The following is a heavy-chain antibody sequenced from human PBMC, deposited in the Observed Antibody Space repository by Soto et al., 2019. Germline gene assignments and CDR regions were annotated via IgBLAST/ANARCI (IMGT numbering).Heavy chain of an antibody. CDR2: ISSSSSTI. Sequence: EVQLVESGGGLVKPGGPLRLSCATSGFTFGDFAMNWVRQAPGKGREGVSYISSSSSTIYYADSVKGRFTISRDNAKNSLYLQMNSLRDEDTAVYYCEVGSLSSWGQGTLVTVSS. D-gene: IGHD3-10*01. CDR3: EVGSLSS. CDR1: GFTFGDFA. J-gene: IGHJ5*02. V-gene: IGHV3-48*02.